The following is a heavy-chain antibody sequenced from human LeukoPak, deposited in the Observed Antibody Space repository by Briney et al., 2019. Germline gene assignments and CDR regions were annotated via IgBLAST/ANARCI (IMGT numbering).Heavy chain of an antibody. D-gene: IGHD6-13*01. Sequence: ASVKVSCKASGYTFTSYDINWVRQATGQGLEWMGWMNPNSGNTGYAQKFQGRVTMTRNTSISTAYMELSRLRSDDTAVYYCARVLQLGLGPNWFDPWGQGTLVTVSS. CDR3: ARVLQLGLGPNWFDP. J-gene: IGHJ5*02. CDR2: MNPNSGNT. CDR1: GYTFTSYD. V-gene: IGHV1-8*01.